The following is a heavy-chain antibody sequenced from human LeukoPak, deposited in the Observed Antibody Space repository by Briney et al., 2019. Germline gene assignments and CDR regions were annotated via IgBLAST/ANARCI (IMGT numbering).Heavy chain of an antibody. Sequence: SQTLSLTCTVSGDSISSGDYYWSWIRQPAGKGLEWIGRISSSGSTNYNPSLKSRVTISVDTSKNQFSLNLRSVTSADTAVYFCTRVSIHGDSDYWGQGTLVTVSS. V-gene: IGHV4-61*02. J-gene: IGHJ4*02. CDR1: GDSISSGDYY. CDR3: TRVSIHGDSDY. CDR2: ISSSGST.